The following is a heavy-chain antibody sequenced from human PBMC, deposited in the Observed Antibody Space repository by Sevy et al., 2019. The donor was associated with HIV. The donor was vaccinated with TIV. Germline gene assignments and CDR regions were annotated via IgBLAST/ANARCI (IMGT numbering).Heavy chain of an antibody. D-gene: IGHD2-15*01. V-gene: IGHV3-30-3*01. J-gene: IGHJ4*02. CDR1: GFTFSSYA. CDR3: ASPPVVAAIFDY. Sequence: GGSLRLSCAASGFTFSSYAMHWVRQAPGKGLEWVAVISYDGSNKYYADSVKGRFTISRDNSKNTLYLQMTSLRAEDTAVYYCASPPVVAAIFDYWGQGTLVTASS. CDR2: ISYDGSNK.